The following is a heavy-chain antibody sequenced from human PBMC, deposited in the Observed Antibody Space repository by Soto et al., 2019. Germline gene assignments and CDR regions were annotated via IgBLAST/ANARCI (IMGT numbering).Heavy chain of an antibody. CDR3: ATDLEATIIGYYYYGMDV. V-gene: IGHV1-69*13. D-gene: IGHD5-12*01. CDR1: GGTFSSYA. Sequence: ASVKVSCKASGGTFSSYAISWVRQAPGQGLEWMGGIIPIFGTANYAQKFQGRVTITADESTSTAYMELSSLRSEDTAVYYCATDLEATIIGYYYYGMDVWGQGTTVTVSS. CDR2: IIPIFGTA. J-gene: IGHJ6*02.